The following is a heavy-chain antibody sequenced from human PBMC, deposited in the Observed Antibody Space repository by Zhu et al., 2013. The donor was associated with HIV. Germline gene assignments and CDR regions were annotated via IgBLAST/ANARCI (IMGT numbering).Heavy chain of an antibody. Sequence: QVQLVQSGAEVKKPGSSVKVSCKASGGTFSSYAISWVRQAPGQGLEWMGGIIPIFGTANYAQKFQGRVTITADESTSTAYMELSSLRSEDTAVYYCARVGYCSSTSCYSYYYYGMDVWGQGTTVTVSS. CDR2: IIPIFGTA. V-gene: IGHV1-69*01. CDR1: GGTFSSYA. D-gene: IGHD2-2*02. J-gene: IGHJ6*02. CDR3: ARVGYCSSTSCYSYYYYGMDV.